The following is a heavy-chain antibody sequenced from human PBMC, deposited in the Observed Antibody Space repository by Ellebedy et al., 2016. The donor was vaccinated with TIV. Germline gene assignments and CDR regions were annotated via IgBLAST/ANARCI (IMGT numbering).Heavy chain of an antibody. V-gene: IGHV4-4*02. CDR3: ASEDY. CDR1: GGSTSSSNW. Sequence: MPSETLSLTCTVSGGSTSSSNWWPWVRQPPGKGLEWIREIYPGGSTNYSPSLESRVTMSVDRSKNQFSLNMRSVTAADTAVYFWASEDYWGQGTLVTVSS. J-gene: IGHJ4*02. CDR2: IYPGGST.